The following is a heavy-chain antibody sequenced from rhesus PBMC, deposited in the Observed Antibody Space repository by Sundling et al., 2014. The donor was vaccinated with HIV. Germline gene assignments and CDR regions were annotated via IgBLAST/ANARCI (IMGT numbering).Heavy chain of an antibody. D-gene: IGHD1-44*01. V-gene: IGHV4-73*01. Sequence: QVKLQQWGEGLLKPSETLSLTCAVYGASISGYYYWSWIRQPPGKGLEWIGYIYGNSATTEYNPSLKNRVTISKDTSKNQFSLKLSSVTAADTALYYCARTRQLQLGIDYWGQGVLVTVSS. CDR1: GASISGYYY. J-gene: IGHJ4*01. CDR2: IYGNSATT. CDR3: ARTRQLQLGIDY.